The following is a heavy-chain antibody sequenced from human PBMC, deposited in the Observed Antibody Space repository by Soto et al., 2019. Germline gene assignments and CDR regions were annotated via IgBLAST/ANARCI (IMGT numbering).Heavy chain of an antibody. CDR3: ARNPSGSSFDY. D-gene: IGHD1-26*01. V-gene: IGHV1-18*01. Sequence: RASVKVSCKASGYTFLSYGISWVRQAPGQGLEWMGWISACSGNTDYAQRLQDRVTLTTDTSTSTAYMELRSLRSDDTAVYYCARNPSGSSFDYWGQGTLVTVSS. J-gene: IGHJ4*02. CDR2: ISACSGNT. CDR1: GYTFLSYG.